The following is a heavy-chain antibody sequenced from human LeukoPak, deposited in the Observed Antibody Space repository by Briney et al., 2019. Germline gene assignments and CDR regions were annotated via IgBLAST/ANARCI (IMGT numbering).Heavy chain of an antibody. J-gene: IGHJ5*02. V-gene: IGHV4-38-2*02. CDR1: VYSISSDYY. CDR2: IYDSGST. Sequence: SETLSLTCTVSVYSISSDYYWGWIRQPPGKGLEWIGSIYDSGSTYYNPSLKSRVTISVDTSKSQFSLKLSSVTAADTAVYYCARVGIYCSGGSCYSFGFDPWGQGTLVTVSS. D-gene: IGHD2-15*01. CDR3: ARVGIYCSGGSCYSFGFDP.